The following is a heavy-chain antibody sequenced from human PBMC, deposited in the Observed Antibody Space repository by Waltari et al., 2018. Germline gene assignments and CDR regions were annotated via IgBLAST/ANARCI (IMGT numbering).Heavy chain of an antibody. Sequence: EVQLVESGGGLVQPGGSLRLSCAASGFTFSSCWMSWVRQAPGKGLGWVANIKQDGSEKDYVDSVKGRFTISRDNAKNSLYLQMNSLRAEDTAVYYCARDRSLSMPGYDYWGQGTLVTVSS. CDR2: IKQDGSEK. CDR1: GFTFSSCW. D-gene: IGHD2-2*01. V-gene: IGHV3-7*01. J-gene: IGHJ4*02. CDR3: ARDRSLSMPGYDY.